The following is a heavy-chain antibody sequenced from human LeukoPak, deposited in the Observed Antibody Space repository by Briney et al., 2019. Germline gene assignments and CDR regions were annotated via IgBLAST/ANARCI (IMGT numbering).Heavy chain of an antibody. D-gene: IGHD4-17*01. Sequence: ASVKVSCKASGYTFTSYDINWVRQAPGQGLEWMGIINPSGGSTSYAQKFQGRVTMTRDTSTSTVYMELSSLRSEDTAVYYCASEPHDYGDYGSGFDYWGQGTLVTVSS. J-gene: IGHJ4*02. CDR1: GYTFTSYD. V-gene: IGHV1-46*01. CDR3: ASEPHDYGDYGSGFDY. CDR2: INPSGGST.